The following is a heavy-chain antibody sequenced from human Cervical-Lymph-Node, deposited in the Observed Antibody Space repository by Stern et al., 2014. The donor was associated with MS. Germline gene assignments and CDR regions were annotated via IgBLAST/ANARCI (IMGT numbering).Heavy chain of an antibody. CDR2: ISGSGTRT. V-gene: IGHV3-23*04. D-gene: IGHD6-19*01. J-gene: IGHJ4*02. CDR1: GFTFSSYA. CDR3: AKDGRSSGWNDPDY. Sequence: EVQLEESGGGLVQPGGSLRLSCAASGFTFSSYAMSWVRQAPGKGLEWVSAISGSGTRTYYADSVQGRFTITRDNSKNTLYLQMNSLRAEDTAVYYCAKDGRSSGWNDPDYRGQGTLVTVSS.